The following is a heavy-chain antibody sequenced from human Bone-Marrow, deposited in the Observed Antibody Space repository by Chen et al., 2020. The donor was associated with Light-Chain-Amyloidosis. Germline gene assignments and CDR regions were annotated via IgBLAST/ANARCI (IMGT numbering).Heavy chain of an antibody. CDR3: ARRRDGYNFDC. V-gene: IGHV5-51*01. J-gene: IGHJ4*02. Sequence: EVQLEQSGPEVKKPGESLKNSCKGSGYTFPNYCIGWVRQMPGKGLEWMGVIYPDDSDARYSPSFEGQVTISADKSITTSYLQWRSLKASDTAMYYCARRRDGYNFDCWGQGTLVTVSS. D-gene: IGHD5-12*01. CDR1: GYTFPNYC. CDR2: IYPDDSDA.